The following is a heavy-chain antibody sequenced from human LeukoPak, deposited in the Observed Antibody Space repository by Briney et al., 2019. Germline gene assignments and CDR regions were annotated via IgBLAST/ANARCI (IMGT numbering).Heavy chain of an antibody. CDR3: AKVPPSGYLLYYYYYMDV. D-gene: IGHD3-22*01. Sequence: GGSLRLSCAASGFTFSSYAMSWVRQAPGKGLEWVSTISGSDGSTYYADSVKGRFTISRDNSKNTLYLQMDSLRAEDTAAYYCAKVPPSGYLLYYYYYMDVWGKGTTVTVSS. V-gene: IGHV3-23*01. CDR1: GFTFSSYA. J-gene: IGHJ6*03. CDR2: ISGSDGST.